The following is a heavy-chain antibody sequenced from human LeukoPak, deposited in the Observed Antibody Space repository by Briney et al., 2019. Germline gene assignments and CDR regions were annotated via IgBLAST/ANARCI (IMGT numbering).Heavy chain of an antibody. CDR3: ASYPRYSSTPPFDY. D-gene: IGHD6-19*01. CDR2: INPNSGDT. J-gene: IGHJ4*02. CDR1: GHSFTGQD. V-gene: IGHV1-2*02. Sequence: ASVKVSCKXSGHSFTGQDMHWVRRAPGQGLEWMGWINPNSGDTNYAQKFQGRVTMTRDTTISTAYMELNRLTSDDTAVYYCASYPRYSSTPPFDYWGQGTPVTVSS.